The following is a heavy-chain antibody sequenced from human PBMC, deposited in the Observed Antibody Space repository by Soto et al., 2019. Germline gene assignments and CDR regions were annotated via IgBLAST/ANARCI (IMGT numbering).Heavy chain of an antibody. V-gene: IGHV3-21*01. J-gene: IGHJ5*02. CDR3: ERAPTPSWFDP. Sequence: EVQLVESGGGLVKPGGSLRLYCAASGFTFSSYSMNWVRQAPGKGLEWVSSISSSSSHLCYADSVKGRFTISRDNAKNSLYLHMISLRAEDMAVYDCERAPTPSWFDPWGQGTLVT. CDR2: ISSSSSHL. CDR1: GFTFSSYS.